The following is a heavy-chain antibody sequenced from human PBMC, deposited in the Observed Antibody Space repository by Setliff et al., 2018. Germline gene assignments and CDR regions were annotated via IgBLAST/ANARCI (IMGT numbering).Heavy chain of an antibody. CDR3: ARVRNTQNGFFDY. Sequence: ASETLSLTCAVSGGSISSGDASWSWVRRPPGKGLEWIGYIYHAGSTYYNPSLNSRLTISVDTSKNQFSLRLTSVTAADTAIYYCARVRNTQNGFFDYWSQGTLVTVSS. J-gene: IGHJ4*02. CDR1: GGSISSGDAS. D-gene: IGHD1-1*01. CDR2: IYHAGST. V-gene: IGHV4-30-2*01.